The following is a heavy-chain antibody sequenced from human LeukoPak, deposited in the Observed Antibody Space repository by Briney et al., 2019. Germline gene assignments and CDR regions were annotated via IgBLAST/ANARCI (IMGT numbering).Heavy chain of an antibody. CDR1: GFSLSTSGVR. CDR2: IDWDDDK. Sequence: SGPAPVKPTQTLTLTCTFSGFSLSTSGVRVSWIRQPSGKALEWLARIDWDDDKFYTPSLKTRLTISKDTSKNQVVLTMTNMDPVDTATYYCARILSDSGSYHFDYRGQGTLVTVSS. J-gene: IGHJ4*02. V-gene: IGHV2-70*04. CDR3: ARILSDSGSYHFDY. D-gene: IGHD3-10*01.